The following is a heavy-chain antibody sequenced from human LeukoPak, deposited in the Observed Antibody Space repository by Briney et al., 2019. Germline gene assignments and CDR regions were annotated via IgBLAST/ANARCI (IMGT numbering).Heavy chain of an antibody. J-gene: IGHJ4*02. Sequence: GGSLRLSCAASGFTFSSYGMHWVRQAPGKGLEWVAVISYDGSNKYYADSVKGRFTISRDNSKNTLYLQMNSLRAEDTGVYYCFYWRSGGFDYWGQGPLVPVSS. D-gene: IGHD3-10*01. CDR1: GFTFSSYG. V-gene: IGHV3-30*03. CDR2: ISYDGSNK. CDR3: FYWRSGGFDY.